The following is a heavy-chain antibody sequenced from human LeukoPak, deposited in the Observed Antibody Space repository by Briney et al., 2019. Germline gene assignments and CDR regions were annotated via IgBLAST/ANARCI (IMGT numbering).Heavy chain of an antibody. J-gene: IGHJ4*02. CDR1: GFTFSSYA. CDR2: ISYDGSNK. D-gene: IGHD7-27*01. Sequence: GGSLRLSCAASGFTFSSYAMHWVCQAPGKGLEWVAVISYDGSNKYYADSVKGRFTISRDNSKNTLYLQMNSLRAEDTAVYYCARESADTGDFDYWGQGTLVTVSS. V-gene: IGHV3-30*04. CDR3: ARESADTGDFDY.